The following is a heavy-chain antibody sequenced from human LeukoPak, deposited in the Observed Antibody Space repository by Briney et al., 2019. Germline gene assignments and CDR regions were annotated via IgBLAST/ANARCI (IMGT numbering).Heavy chain of an antibody. Sequence: GGALRLSCAASGFTFSSYSMNWGRQAPGEGLEWVSLISSSRSYIYYADSVKGRFTISRDNAKNSLYLQMNSLRAEDTAVYYRARMSSGDALEIWGQGTMVTVSS. J-gene: IGHJ3*02. V-gene: IGHV3-21*01. CDR2: ISSSRSYI. CDR3: ARMSSGDALEI. CDR1: GFTFSSYS. D-gene: IGHD3-22*01.